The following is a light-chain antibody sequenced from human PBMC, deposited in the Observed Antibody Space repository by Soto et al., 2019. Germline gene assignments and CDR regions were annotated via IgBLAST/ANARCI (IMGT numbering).Light chain of an antibody. CDR1: QSRLHSNVNNY. CDR2: LGS. Sequence: DMVMTHSPLSLPVTPGESASISCISRQSRLHSNVNNYLDWYLQKPGQSLQLLIYLGSNRASGVPDRFSGSGSGTDFTLKISRVEAEDVGIYYCMQTLQTPWTFGQGTKVDIK. V-gene: IGKV2-28*01. CDR3: MQTLQTPWT. J-gene: IGKJ1*01.